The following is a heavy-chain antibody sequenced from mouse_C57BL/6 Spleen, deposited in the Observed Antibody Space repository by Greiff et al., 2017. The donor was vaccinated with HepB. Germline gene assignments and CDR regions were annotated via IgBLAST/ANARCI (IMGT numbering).Heavy chain of an antibody. D-gene: IGHD1-1*01. CDR2: ISYDGSN. V-gene: IGHV3-6*01. Sequence: EVHLVESGPGLVKPSQSLSLTCSVTGYSITSGYYWNWIRQFPGNKLEWMGYISYDGSNNYNPSLKNRISITRDTSKNQFFLKLNSVTTEDTATYYCARDSYYYGSSFDYWGQGTTLTVSS. CDR3: ARDSYYYGSSFDY. J-gene: IGHJ2*01. CDR1: GYSITSGYY.